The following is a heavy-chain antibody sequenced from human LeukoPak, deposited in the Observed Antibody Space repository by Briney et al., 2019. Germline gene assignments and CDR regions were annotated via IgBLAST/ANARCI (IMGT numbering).Heavy chain of an antibody. CDR3: ARGLRRAYDYPPDS. J-gene: IGHJ4*02. D-gene: IGHD5-12*01. Sequence: SETLSLTCTVSGGSISGYYWTWIRQPPGKGLEWIAYILYDGSPSYNPSLKSRITISLDTSKNQFSLKLTSVTATDTALYYCARGLRRAYDYPPDSWGQGTLVTVSS. CDR2: ILYDGSP. CDR1: GGSISGYY. V-gene: IGHV4-59*08.